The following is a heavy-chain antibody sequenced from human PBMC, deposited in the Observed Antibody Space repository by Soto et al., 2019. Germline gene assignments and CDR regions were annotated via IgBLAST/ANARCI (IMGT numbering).Heavy chain of an antibody. Sequence: PGGSLRVSCAASGFTFSNAWMNWVRQAPGKGLEWVGRIKSKTDGGTTDYAAPVKGRFTISRDDSKNTLYLQMNSLKTEDTAVYYCTTVGYCSSTSCYAYYYYGMDVWGQGTTVTVSS. D-gene: IGHD2-2*01. V-gene: IGHV3-15*07. J-gene: IGHJ6*02. CDR2: IKSKTDGGTT. CDR3: TTVGYCSSTSCYAYYYYGMDV. CDR1: GFTFSNAW.